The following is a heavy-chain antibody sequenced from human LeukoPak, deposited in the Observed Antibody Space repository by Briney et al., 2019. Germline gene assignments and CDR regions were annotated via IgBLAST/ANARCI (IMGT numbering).Heavy chain of an antibody. J-gene: IGHJ6*02. CDR2: ISYDGSNK. CDR1: GFTFSSYG. Sequence: GGSLRLSCAASGFTFSSYGMHWVRQAPGKGLEWVAVISYDGSNKYYADSVKGRFTISRDNSKNTLYLQMNSLRAEDTAVYYCAKDTFPNIVGATTGYYYGMDVWGRGTTVTVSS. D-gene: IGHD1-26*01. CDR3: AKDTFPNIVGATTGYYYGMDV. V-gene: IGHV3-30*18.